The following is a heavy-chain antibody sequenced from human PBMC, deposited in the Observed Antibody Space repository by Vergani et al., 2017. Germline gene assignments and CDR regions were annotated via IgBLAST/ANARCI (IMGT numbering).Heavy chain of an antibody. CDR1: GFTFSSYS. CDR3: AIGGNVPAANWFDP. CDR2: ISSSSSYI. J-gene: IGHJ5*02. V-gene: IGHV3-21*01. D-gene: IGHD2-2*01. Sequence: EVQLVESGGGLVKPGGSLRLSCAASGFTFSSYSMNWVRQAPGEGLEWVSSISSSSSYIYYADSVKGRFTISRDNAKNSLYLQMNSLRAGDTAVYYCAIGGNVPAANWFDPWGQGTLVTVSS.